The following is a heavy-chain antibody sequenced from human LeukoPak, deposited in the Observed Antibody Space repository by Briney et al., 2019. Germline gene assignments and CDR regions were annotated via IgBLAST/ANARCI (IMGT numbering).Heavy chain of an antibody. CDR2: IRSDGSNT. D-gene: IGHD3-16*02. V-gene: IGHV3-33*01. CDR3: ARGFELITFGGAIGKLNWFDS. J-gene: IGHJ5*01. Sequence: GGSLRLSCAASGFTFSTYGMHWVRQAPGKGLEWVAVIRSDGSNTYSADSVRGRFTISRDNSKNTLFLQMSSLTAEDTAVYYCARGFELITFGGAIGKLNWFDSWGQGTLVTVSS. CDR1: GFTFSTYG.